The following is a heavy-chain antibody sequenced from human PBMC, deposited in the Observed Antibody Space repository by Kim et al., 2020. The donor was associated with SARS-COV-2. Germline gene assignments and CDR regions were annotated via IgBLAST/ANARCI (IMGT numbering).Heavy chain of an antibody. Sequence: GGSLRLSCAASGFTFSSYSMNWVRQAPGKGLEWVSSISSSSSYIYYADSVKGRFTISRDNAKNSLYLQMNSLRAEDTAVYYCARDLRDIVVVPAAPYYYYGMDVWGQGTTVTVSS. D-gene: IGHD2-2*01. CDR2: ISSSSSYI. CDR3: ARDLRDIVVVPAAPYYYYGMDV. V-gene: IGHV3-21*01. J-gene: IGHJ6*02. CDR1: GFTFSSYS.